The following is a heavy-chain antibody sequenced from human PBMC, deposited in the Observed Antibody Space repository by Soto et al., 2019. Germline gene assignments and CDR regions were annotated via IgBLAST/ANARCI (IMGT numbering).Heavy chain of an antibody. CDR3: ARRGYYGSGMSHYYYGMDV. V-gene: IGHV1-69*13. Sequence: GASVEVSCKASGGTFSSYAISWVRQAPGQGLEWMGGIIPIFGTANYAQKFQGRVTITADESTSTAYMELSSLRSEDTAVYYCARRGYYGSGMSHYYYGMDVWGQGTTVTVSS. CDR1: GGTFSSYA. CDR2: IIPIFGTA. D-gene: IGHD3-10*01. J-gene: IGHJ6*02.